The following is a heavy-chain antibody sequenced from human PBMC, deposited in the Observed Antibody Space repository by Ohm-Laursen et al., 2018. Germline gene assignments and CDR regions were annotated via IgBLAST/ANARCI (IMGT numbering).Heavy chain of an antibody. CDR3: ARGRRFDY. J-gene: IGHJ4*02. CDR2: IKQDGSEK. Sequence: SLRLSCAASGFTFNNYWMSWVRQAPGKGLKWVANIKQDGSEKYYVDSVEGRFTISRDNAKNSLYLQMNSLRAEDTAVYYCARGRRFDYWGQGTLVTVSS. CDR1: GFTFNNYW. D-gene: IGHD1-14*01. V-gene: IGHV3-7*01.